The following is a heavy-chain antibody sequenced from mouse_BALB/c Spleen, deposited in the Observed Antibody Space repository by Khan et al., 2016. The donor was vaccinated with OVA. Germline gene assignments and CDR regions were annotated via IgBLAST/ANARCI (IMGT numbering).Heavy chain of an antibody. Sequence: QVQLKESGPGLVAPSQSLSITCTVYGYSLTRYGVHWVRQPPGKGLEWLGLIWAGGSTNYNWALMSRLSISIDNSKSLVFLIMNSLQTDDTALYYFARSKNLARYGGQGTTLTVSS. D-gene: IGHD3-3*01. CDR1: GYSLTRYG. CDR3: ARSKNLARY. V-gene: IGHV2-9*02. CDR2: IWAGGST. J-gene: IGHJ2*01.